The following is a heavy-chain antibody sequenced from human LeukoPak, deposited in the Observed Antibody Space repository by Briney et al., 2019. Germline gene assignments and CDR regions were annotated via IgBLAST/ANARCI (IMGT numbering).Heavy chain of an antibody. J-gene: IGHJ4*02. Sequence: SLRLSCAASGFTFDDYAMHWVRQVPGKGLEWVSGISWNSGIKNYADSVKGRFTISRDNAKNSLYLQMNSLRAEDTALYYCAKGTDYVSGSPLDYWGQGTLVTVSS. CDR3: AKGTDYVSGSPLDY. CDR1: GFTFDDYA. V-gene: IGHV3-9*01. CDR2: ISWNSGIK. D-gene: IGHD3-10*01.